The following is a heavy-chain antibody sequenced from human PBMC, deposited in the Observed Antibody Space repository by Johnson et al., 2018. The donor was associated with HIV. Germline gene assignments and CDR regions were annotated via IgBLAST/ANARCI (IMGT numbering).Heavy chain of an antibody. Sequence: QVQLVESGGGWVKPGGSLSLSCAASGFTFSDSYMNWIRQAPGKGLEWVSYISGSDGAIWYADSVKGRFTISRDNSENTAYLQMNGLTVEDTAMYYCGRDYDYDNSDQSGIDVFDVWGQGTKVTVSS. CDR3: GRDYDYDNSDQSGIDVFDV. CDR2: ISGSDGAI. V-gene: IGHV3-11*04. J-gene: IGHJ3*01. CDR1: GFTFSDSY. D-gene: IGHD3-22*01.